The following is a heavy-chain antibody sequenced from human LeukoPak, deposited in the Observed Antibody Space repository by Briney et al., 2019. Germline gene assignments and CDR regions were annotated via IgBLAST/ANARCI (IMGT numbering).Heavy chain of an antibody. D-gene: IGHD1-1*01. CDR3: ARQPEGTWFDP. CDR2: IDPSDSYT. J-gene: IGHJ5*02. Sequence: GESLKISCKGSGYSFTSNWISWVRQMPGKGLEWRGRIDPSDSYTNCSPSFQGHVTISADKSISTAYLQWSSLKASDTAMYYCARQPEGTWFDPWGQGTLVTVSS. V-gene: IGHV5-10-1*01. CDR1: GYSFTSNW.